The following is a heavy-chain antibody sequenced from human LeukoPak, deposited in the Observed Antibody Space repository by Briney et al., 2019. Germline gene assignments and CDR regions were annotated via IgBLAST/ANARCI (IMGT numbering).Heavy chain of an antibody. Sequence: GGSLRLSCAASEFSFSSYTMNWVRQAPGKGLEWVSYISSSSTYIYYADSVKGRFTISRDNARNSLFLQMHSLRAEDTAVYYCTRSPQYCGSDCYSDCWGQGTLVTVSS. D-gene: IGHD2-21*02. V-gene: IGHV3-21*01. J-gene: IGHJ4*02. CDR3: TRSPQYCGSDCYSDC. CDR2: ISSSSTYI. CDR1: EFSFSSYT.